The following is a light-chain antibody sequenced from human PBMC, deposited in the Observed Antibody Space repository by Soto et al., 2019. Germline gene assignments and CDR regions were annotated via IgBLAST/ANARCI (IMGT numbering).Light chain of an antibody. CDR1: SGSIASNY. V-gene: IGLV6-57*04. CDR2: EDN. Sequence: NFMLTQPHSVSESPGKTVTISCTRSSGSIASNYVQWYQQRPGSAPTTVIYEDNQRPSGVPDRFSGSIDSSSNSASLTISGLKTEDVADYYCQSYDSSNQNVVFGGGTKVTVL. CDR3: QSYDSSNQNVV. J-gene: IGLJ2*01.